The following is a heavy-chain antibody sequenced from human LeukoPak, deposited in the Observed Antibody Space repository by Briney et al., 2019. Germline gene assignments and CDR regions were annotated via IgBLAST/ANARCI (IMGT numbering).Heavy chain of an antibody. CDR3: ARRGYPVYYYYMDV. D-gene: IGHD5-12*01. V-gene: IGHV1-18*01. CDR1: GYTFTSYG. CDR2: ISAYNGNT. J-gene: IGHJ6*03. Sequence: ASVKVSCKASGYTFTSYGISWVRQAPGQGLEWMGWISAYNGNTNYAQKLQGRVTMTTDTSTTTAYMELRSLRSDDTAVYYCARRGYPVYYYYMDVWGKGTTVTISS.